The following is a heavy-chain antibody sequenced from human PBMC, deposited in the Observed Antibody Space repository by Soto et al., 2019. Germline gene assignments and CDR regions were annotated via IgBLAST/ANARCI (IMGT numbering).Heavy chain of an antibody. Sequence: HPGGSLRLSCTASGFTFGDYAMSWVRQAPGKGLEWVGFIRSKAYGGTTEYAASVKGRFTISRDDSKSIAYLQMNSLKTEDTAVYYCTRVSFGYSSGWYVWSPPHPPYYGMDVWGQGTTVTVSS. D-gene: IGHD6-19*01. J-gene: IGHJ6*02. V-gene: IGHV3-49*04. CDR2: IRSKAYGGTT. CDR1: GFTFGDYA. CDR3: TRVSFGYSSGWYVWSPPHPPYYGMDV.